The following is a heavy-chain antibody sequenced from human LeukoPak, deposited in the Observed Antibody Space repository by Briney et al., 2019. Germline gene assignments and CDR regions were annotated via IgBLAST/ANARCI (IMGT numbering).Heavy chain of an antibody. CDR2: IIPIFGTA. CDR1: GCTFTSYA. CDR3: SRGVVGWGSFYYYYYMDV. D-gene: IGHD3-10*01. J-gene: IGHJ6*03. Sequence: SVKVSCKPSGCTFTSYAISWVRQAPGQGREWMGGIIPIFGTANYAQKYQGRVTITAAKYTSTTCMQLSSRTAEDTAGHYYSRGVVGWGSFYYYYYMDVWGKGTTVTVSS. V-gene: IGHV1-69*06.